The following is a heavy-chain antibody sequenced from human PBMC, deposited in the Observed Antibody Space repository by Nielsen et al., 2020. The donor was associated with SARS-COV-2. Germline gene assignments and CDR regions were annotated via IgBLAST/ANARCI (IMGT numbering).Heavy chain of an antibody. D-gene: IGHD1-14*01. Sequence: ASVKVSCKASGYTFTNYCISWVRQAPGQGLEWMGWISGYNGDTNYAQKFQGRVTMTTDTSTSTAYMELRSLRSDDTAVYYCARLHPETDSLTSGNYYYFYMDVWGKGTTITVSS. V-gene: IGHV1-18*04. J-gene: IGHJ6*03. CDR2: ISGYNGDT. CDR3: ARLHPETDSLTSGNYYYFYMDV. CDR1: GYTFTNYC.